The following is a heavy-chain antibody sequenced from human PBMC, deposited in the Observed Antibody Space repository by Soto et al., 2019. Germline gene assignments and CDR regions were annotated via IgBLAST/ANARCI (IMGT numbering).Heavy chain of an antibody. CDR2: IYPRDSHT. V-gene: IGHV5-51*01. J-gene: IGHJ6*02. Sequence: XVSLKISCTGFGSSFTSYWIGWVRQIPGKGLELMGIIYPRDSHTRYSPCFQGQVTISADKSISTAYLHCSSLKASATAMYYCARLPYYYYSYGMDVWGQVTKLTVS. CDR3: ARLPYYYYSYGMDV. CDR1: GSSFTSYW.